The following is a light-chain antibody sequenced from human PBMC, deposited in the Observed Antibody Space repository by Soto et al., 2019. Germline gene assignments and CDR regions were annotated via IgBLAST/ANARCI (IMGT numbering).Light chain of an antibody. V-gene: IGKV3-11*01. CDR2: DAS. J-gene: IGKJ4*01. CDR3: QQRSNWPPLT. Sequence: EIVLTQSPATLSLSPGERATLSCRASQSVSSYLAWYQQKPGQAPRLLIYDASNRATGIPARLSGSGSGTAFTLTISSIEPEDFAVYYCQQRSNWPPLTFGGGTNVEIK. CDR1: QSVSSY.